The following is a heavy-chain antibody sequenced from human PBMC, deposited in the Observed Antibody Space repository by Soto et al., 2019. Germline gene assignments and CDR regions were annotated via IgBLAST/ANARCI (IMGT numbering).Heavy chain of an antibody. J-gene: IGHJ4*02. CDR1: GYTFTNYV. V-gene: IGHV1-3*01. Sequence: ASVKVSCKASGYTFTNYVMHWVRQAPGQRLEWVGSINAGDDNTKYSQKFQGRVTITTDTSASTAYMELSSLRSEDTAVYYCARESGYPLDYWGQGTLVTVSS. CDR2: INAGDDNT. D-gene: IGHD3-22*01. CDR3: ARESGYPLDY.